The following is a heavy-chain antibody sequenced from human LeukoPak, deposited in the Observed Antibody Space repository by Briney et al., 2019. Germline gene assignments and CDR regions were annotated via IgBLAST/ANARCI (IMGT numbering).Heavy chain of an antibody. D-gene: IGHD1-26*01. J-gene: IGHJ4*02. CDR3: AKGLISSATYFSYFDS. Sequence: GGSLRLSCAASGFTFSSYGMIWVRQAPGQGRVGVATISVGGDLTNYADSVKGRFTISRDSSKNMLYVQMNSLRAEDTAIYYCAKGLISSATYFSYFDSWGQGTLVTVSS. CDR1: GFTFSSYG. CDR2: ISVGGDLT. V-gene: IGHV3-23*01.